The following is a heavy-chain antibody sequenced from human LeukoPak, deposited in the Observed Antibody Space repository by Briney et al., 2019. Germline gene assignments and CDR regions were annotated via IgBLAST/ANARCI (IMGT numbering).Heavy chain of an antibody. J-gene: IGHJ4*02. CDR2: IYYSGST. CDR3: ARQDYSNYVAYFDY. D-gene: IGHD4-11*01. CDR1: GGSISSSIYY. V-gene: IGHV4-39*01. Sequence: PSETLSLTCSVSGGSISSSIYYWGWIRQPPGKGLEWIGSIYYSGSTYYNLSLKSRVTISVDTSKSQFSLNLSSVTAADTAVYYCARQDYSNYVAYFDYWGQGTLVTVSS.